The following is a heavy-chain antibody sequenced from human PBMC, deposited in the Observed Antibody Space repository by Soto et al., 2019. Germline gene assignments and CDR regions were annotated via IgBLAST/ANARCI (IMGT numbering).Heavy chain of an antibody. CDR1: GGTFSSYA. Sequence: ASVKVSCKASGGTFSSYAISWVRQATGQGLEWMGWMNPNSGNTGYAQKFQGRVTMTRNTSIGTAYMELSSLRSEDTAVYYCARRRWSVSNAFDIWGQGTMVTVSS. CDR2: MNPNSGNT. J-gene: IGHJ3*02. V-gene: IGHV1-8*02. CDR3: ARRRWSVSNAFDI. D-gene: IGHD2-15*01.